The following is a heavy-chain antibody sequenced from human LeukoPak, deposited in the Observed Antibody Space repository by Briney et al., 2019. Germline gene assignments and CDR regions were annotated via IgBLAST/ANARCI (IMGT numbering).Heavy chain of an antibody. CDR3: AKDLGTRDGFDY. D-gene: IGHD5-24*01. V-gene: IGHV4-59*01. J-gene: IGHJ4*02. Sequence: PSETLSLTCTVSGGSISSYYWSWIRQPPGRGLEWIGYIYYSGSTNYNPSLKSRVTISVDTSKNQFSLKLSSVTAADTAVYYCAKDLGTRDGFDYWGQGTLVTVSS. CDR1: GGSISSYY. CDR2: IYYSGST.